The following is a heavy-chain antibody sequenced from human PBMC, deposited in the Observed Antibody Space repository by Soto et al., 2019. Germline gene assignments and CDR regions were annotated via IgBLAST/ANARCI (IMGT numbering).Heavy chain of an antibody. CDR3: AREGDTGMVPYLDY. D-gene: IGHD5-18*01. CDR1: GFTFSSYG. V-gene: IGHV3-30*03. J-gene: IGHJ4*02. CDR2: ISYDGSNK. Sequence: PGGSLRLSCAASGFTFSSYGMHWVRQAPGKGLEWVAVISYDGSNKYYADSVKGRFTISRDNSKNTLYLQLNSLRAEDTAVYYCAREGDTGMVPYLDYWGQGTVVTVSS.